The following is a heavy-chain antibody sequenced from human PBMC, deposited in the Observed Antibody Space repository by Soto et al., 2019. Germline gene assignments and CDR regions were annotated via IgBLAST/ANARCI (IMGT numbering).Heavy chain of an antibody. V-gene: IGHV1-18*01. CDR3: ARDGGPRHPNNHYYYGMDV. CDR2: ISAYNGNT. Sequence: QVQLVQSGAEVKKPGASVKVSCKASGYTFTSYGISWVRQAPEQGLEWMGWISAYNGNTNYAQKLQGRVTMTTDTSTSTAYMEVSSLRSDDTAVYYCARDGGPRHPNNHYYYGMDVWGQGTTITVSS. CDR1: GYTFTSYG. J-gene: IGHJ6*02. D-gene: IGHD1-20*01.